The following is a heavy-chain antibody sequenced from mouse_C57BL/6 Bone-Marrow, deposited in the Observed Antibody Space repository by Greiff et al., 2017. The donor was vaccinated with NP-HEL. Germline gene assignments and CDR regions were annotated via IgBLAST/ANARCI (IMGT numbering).Heavy chain of an antibody. Sequence: EVQGVESGGGLVQPGGSLKLSCAASGFTFSDYYMYWVRQTPEKRLEWVAYISNGGGSTYYPATVKGRFTISRDNAKNTLYLQMSRLKSEDTAMYYCARQDHSSGYVWFAYWGQGTLVTVSA. V-gene: IGHV5-12*01. D-gene: IGHD3-2*02. J-gene: IGHJ3*01. CDR2: ISNGGGST. CDR3: ARQDHSSGYVWFAY. CDR1: GFTFSDYY.